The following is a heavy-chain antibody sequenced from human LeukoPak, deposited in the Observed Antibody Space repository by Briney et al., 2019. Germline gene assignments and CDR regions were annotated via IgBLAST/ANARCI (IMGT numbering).Heavy chain of an antibody. J-gene: IGHJ4*02. D-gene: IGHD3-10*01. CDR2: IYHSGST. CDR1: GGSISSSNR. V-gene: IGHV4-4*02. Sequence: SETLSLTCAVSGGSISSSNRWSWVRQPPGKGLEWIGEIYHSGSTNYNPSLKSRVTISVDKSKNQFSLKLSSVTAADTAVYYCARVITMVRGVMALTYYFDYWGQGTLVTVSS. CDR3: ARVITMVRGVMALTYYFDY.